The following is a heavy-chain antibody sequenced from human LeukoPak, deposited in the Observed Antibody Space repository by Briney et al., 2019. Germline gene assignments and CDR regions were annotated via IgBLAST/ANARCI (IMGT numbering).Heavy chain of an antibody. Sequence: GRSLRLSCAASGFTFSSYAMHWVRQAPGKGLEWVAVISYDGSNKYYADSVKGRFTISRDNARNSLYLQMNSLRAEDTAVYYCASHYGDEVWYNWFDPWGQGTLVTVSS. CDR2: ISYDGSNK. CDR3: ASHYGDEVWYNWFDP. D-gene: IGHD4-17*01. V-gene: IGHV3-30*04. CDR1: GFTFSSYA. J-gene: IGHJ5*02.